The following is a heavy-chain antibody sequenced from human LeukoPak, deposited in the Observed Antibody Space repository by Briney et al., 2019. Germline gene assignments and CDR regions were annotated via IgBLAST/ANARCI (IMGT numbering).Heavy chain of an antibody. D-gene: IGHD3-10*01. CDR2: MNPNSGNT. CDR3: ARCCRFDSGIYYNARYYYYYYGMDI. CDR1: GYTFTNYD. Sequence: ASVKVSCKASGYTFTNYDINWVRQATGQGLEWMGWMNPNSGNTGYGQKLQARVTMTRDTSINTAYMELSSLTAEETAGYYCARCCRFDSGIYYNARYYYYYYGMDIWGQGSTVTVSS. V-gene: IGHV1-8*01. J-gene: IGHJ6*02.